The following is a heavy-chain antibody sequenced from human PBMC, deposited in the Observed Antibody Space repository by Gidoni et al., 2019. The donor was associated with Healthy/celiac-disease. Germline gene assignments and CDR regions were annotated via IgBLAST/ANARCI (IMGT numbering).Heavy chain of an antibody. Sequence: QVQLVQSGAEVKKPGASVKVSCKASGYTFTSYYMPWVRQAPGQGLEWMGIINPSGGSTSYAQKFQGRVTMTRDTSTSTVYMELSSLRSEDTAVYYCARVVQGVVVVPGPSHEYYFDYWGQGTLVTVSS. J-gene: IGHJ4*02. CDR3: ARVVQGVVVVPGPSHEYYFDY. D-gene: IGHD2-2*01. CDR1: GYTFTSYY. CDR2: INPSGGST. V-gene: IGHV1-46*01.